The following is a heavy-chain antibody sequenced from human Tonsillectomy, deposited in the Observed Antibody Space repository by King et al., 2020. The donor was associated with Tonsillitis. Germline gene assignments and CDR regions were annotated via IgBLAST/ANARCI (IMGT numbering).Heavy chain of an antibody. CDR2: IRTAADT. V-gene: IGHV3-13*01. CDR1: GFTFSNYD. D-gene: IGHD2-2*01. Sequence: VQLVESGGGLVQPGGSLRLSCAASGFTFSNYDMHWVRQATGKGLEWVSVIRTAADTYYPDSVKGRFTISRENAKHSFYLQMSSLRAGDTAVYYCARGVVPSANNNYYFYMDGGGKGTTVTVSS. J-gene: IGHJ6*03. CDR3: ARGVVPSANNNYYFYMDG.